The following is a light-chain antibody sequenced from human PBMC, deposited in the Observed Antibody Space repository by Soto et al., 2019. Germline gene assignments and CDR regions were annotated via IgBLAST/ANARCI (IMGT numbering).Light chain of an antibody. CDR1: QGISNN. Sequence: DVQMTQSPSSLSASVGDRDTITCRASQGISNNLAWFQQKPGEVPTLLIFAASTLQPGVPSRLSGSGSGTDFTLTISSLQPEDVATYECQKHTCAPQTFGRGTGLGI. CDR3: QKHTCAPQT. J-gene: IGKJ5*01. V-gene: IGKV1-27*01. CDR2: AAS.